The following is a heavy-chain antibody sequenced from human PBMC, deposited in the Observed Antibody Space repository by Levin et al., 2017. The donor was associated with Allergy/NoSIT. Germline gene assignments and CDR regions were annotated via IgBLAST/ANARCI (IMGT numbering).Heavy chain of an antibody. D-gene: IGHD6-19*01. Sequence: LSLPCAASGFTFRSYAMHWVRQAPGKGLEWVAVISYDGSNKYYADSVKGRFTISRDNSKNTLYLQMNSLRAEDTAVYYCARDMPDSSGWHGVFGGYYYYYGMDVWGQGTTVTVSS. J-gene: IGHJ6*02. V-gene: IGHV3-30-3*01. CDR3: ARDMPDSSGWHGVFGGYYYYYGMDV. CDR1: GFTFRSYA. CDR2: ISYDGSNK.